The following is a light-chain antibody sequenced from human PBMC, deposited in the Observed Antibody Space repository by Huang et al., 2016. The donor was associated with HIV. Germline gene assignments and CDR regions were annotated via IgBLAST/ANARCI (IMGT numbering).Light chain of an antibody. J-gene: IGKJ1*01. CDR3: MQGLQTPPT. V-gene: IGKV2-28*01. CDR1: QSLFYSIGYTY. CDR2: LGS. Sequence: DIVMTQSPLSLSVTFGEPASISCKSNQSLFYSIGYTYLDWYLQKPGQSPQLLILLGSERASGVPDRFSGSGTGVDFTLTISRLEAEDVGVYYCMQGLQTPPTFGQGTKVEI.